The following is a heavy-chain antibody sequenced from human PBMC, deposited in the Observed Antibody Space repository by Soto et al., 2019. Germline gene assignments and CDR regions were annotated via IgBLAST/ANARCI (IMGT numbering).Heavy chain of an antibody. CDR2: IYYSGST. CDR3: ARVHQFLNYFDSSGHAFDI. D-gene: IGHD3-22*01. CDR1: GGSIGSYY. V-gene: IGHV4-59*01. Sequence: SETLSLTCTVSGGSIGSYYWSWIRQPPGKGLEWIGYIYYSGSTNYNPSLKSRVTISVDTSKNQFSLKLSSVTAADTAVYYCARVHQFLNYFDSSGHAFDIWGQGTMVTVSS. J-gene: IGHJ3*02.